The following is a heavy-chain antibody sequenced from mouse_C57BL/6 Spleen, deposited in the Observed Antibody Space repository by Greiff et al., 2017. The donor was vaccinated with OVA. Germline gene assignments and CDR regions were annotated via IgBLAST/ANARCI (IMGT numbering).Heavy chain of an antibody. D-gene: IGHD1-1*01. CDR1: GFTFSDYG. Sequence: DVMLVESGGGLVKPGGSLKLSCAASGFTFSDYGMHWVRQAPEKGLEWVAYISSGSSTIYYADTVKGRFPISRDNAKNTLFLQMTSLRSEDTAMYYCARGITTVVAFDNWGQGTTLTVSS. CDR2: ISSGSSTI. V-gene: IGHV5-17*01. CDR3: ARGITTVVAFDN. J-gene: IGHJ2*01.